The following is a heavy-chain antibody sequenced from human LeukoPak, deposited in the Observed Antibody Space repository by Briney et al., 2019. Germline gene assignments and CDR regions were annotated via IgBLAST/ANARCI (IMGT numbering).Heavy chain of an antibody. Sequence: ASVKVSCKASGYTFTSYGISWVRQAPGQGLEWMGWISAYNGNTNYAQKLQGRVTMTTDTSTSTAYMEQRSLRSDDTAVYYCARDATALLEMATIREEGYFDYWGQGTLVTVSS. CDR1: GYTFTSYG. J-gene: IGHJ4*02. CDR3: ARDATALLEMATIREEGYFDY. V-gene: IGHV1-18*01. CDR2: ISAYNGNT. D-gene: IGHD5-24*01.